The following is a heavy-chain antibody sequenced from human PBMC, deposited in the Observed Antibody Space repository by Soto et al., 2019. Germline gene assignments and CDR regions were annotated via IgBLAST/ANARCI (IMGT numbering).Heavy chain of an antibody. CDR2: IYHSGST. D-gene: IGHD1-26*01. Sequence: QVQLQESGPGLVKPSGTLSLTCAVSGGSISSSNWWSWVRQPPGKGLEWLGEIYHSGSTNFNPSIKSRVTISVDKSKNQFYLKVCSVAAADKAVYYCARSGSYEGGYFDYWGQGTLVTVSA. V-gene: IGHV4-4*02. J-gene: IGHJ4*02. CDR1: GGSISSSNW. CDR3: ARSGSYEGGYFDY.